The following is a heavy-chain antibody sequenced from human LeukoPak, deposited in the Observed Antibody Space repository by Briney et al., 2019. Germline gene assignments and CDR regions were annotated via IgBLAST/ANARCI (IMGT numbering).Heavy chain of an antibody. CDR1: GFTFSDYY. CDR3: ARVGSLAAAGTPDY. D-gene: IGHD6-13*01. Sequence: KPGGSLRLSCAAPGFTFSDYYMSWIRQAPGKGLEWVSYISSTGSHTTYADSVKGRFTISRDNAKNSLSLQVNSLRADDTAVYYCARVGSLAAAGTPDYWGQGTLVTVSS. J-gene: IGHJ4*02. CDR2: ISSTGSHT. V-gene: IGHV3-11*06.